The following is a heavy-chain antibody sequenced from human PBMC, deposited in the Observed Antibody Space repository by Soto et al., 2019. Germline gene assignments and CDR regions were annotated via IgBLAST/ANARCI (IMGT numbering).Heavy chain of an antibody. D-gene: IGHD1-1*01. Sequence: GGSLRLSCAASGFSFSRFAMGWVRQAPGEGLQWVSTISAGGGSSTYYADPVNGRFIIYRDNSKNTLFLQMNNVGAEDTALYYCAKERGIKNSFDYWGQGTLVTVSS. CDR2: ISAGGGSST. CDR1: GFSFSRFA. CDR3: AKERGIKNSFDY. J-gene: IGHJ4*02. V-gene: IGHV3-23*01.